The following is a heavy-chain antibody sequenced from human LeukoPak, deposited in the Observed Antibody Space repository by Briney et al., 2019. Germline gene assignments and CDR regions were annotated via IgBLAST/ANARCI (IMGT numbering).Heavy chain of an antibody. CDR1: GFTFSDYY. CDR2: MSSSGDTI. D-gene: IGHD4-17*01. Sequence: PGGSLRLSCAASGFTFSDYYMSWIRQAPGKGLEWVSYMSSSGDTIYYADSVKSRFTISRDNAKNSLYLQMNNLRAEDTAVYYCARANFYGEDYWGQGTLVTVSS. J-gene: IGHJ4*02. CDR3: ARANFYGEDY. V-gene: IGHV3-11*01.